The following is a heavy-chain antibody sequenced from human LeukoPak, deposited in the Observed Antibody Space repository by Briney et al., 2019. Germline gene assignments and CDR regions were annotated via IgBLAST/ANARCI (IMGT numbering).Heavy chain of an antibody. CDR2: IFTSGST. J-gene: IGHJ6*03. V-gene: IGHV4-61*02. CDR1: GGSISSGSYY. CDR3: AREGKITMVRGVIRYYYMDV. Sequence: TLSLTCTVSGGSISSGSYYWSWIRQPAGKGLEWIGRIFTSGSTKYNPSLKSRVTISVDTSKNQFSLKLSTVTAADTAVYYCAREGKITMVRGVIRYYYMDVWGKGTTVTISS. D-gene: IGHD3-10*01.